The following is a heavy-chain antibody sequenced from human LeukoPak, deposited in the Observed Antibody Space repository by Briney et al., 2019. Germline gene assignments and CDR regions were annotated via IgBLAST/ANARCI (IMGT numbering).Heavy chain of an antibody. CDR1: GGSFSGYY. V-gene: IGHV4-34*01. D-gene: IGHD3-9*01. CDR2: INHSGST. CDR3: ASAILTVGSDAFDI. Sequence: SETLSLTCAVYGGSFSGYYWSWIRQPPGKGLEWIGEINHSGSTNYNPSLKSRVTISVDTSKNQFSLKLSSVTAADTAVYYCASAILTVGSDAFDIWGQGTMVTVSS. J-gene: IGHJ3*02.